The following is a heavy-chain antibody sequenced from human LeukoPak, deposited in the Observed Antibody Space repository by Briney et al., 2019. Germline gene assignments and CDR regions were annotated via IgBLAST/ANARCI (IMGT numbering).Heavy chain of an antibody. CDR2: ISSSSSTI. D-gene: IGHD3-10*01. CDR1: GFTFSSYS. V-gene: IGHV3-48*01. Sequence: PGGSLRLSCAASGFTFSSYSMNWVRQAPGKGLEWVSYISSSSSTIYYADSVKGRFTISRDNAKNSLYLQMNSLRAEDTAVYYCARVQGGSGPLFDYWGQGILVTVSS. J-gene: IGHJ4*02. CDR3: ARVQGGSGPLFDY.